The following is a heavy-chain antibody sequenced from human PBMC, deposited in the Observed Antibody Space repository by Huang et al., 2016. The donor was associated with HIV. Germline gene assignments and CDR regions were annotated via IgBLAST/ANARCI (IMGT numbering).Heavy chain of an antibody. D-gene: IGHD5-12*01. CDR3: TREYTVAGAFDL. CDR2: ISNDGSSR. J-gene: IGHJ3*01. CDR1: GFSFANYA. Sequence: QVQLVESGGGVVQPGRSLRLSCAGSGFSFANYAMQWVRQAPGKRLECVTFISNDGSSRYYADSVKGRFTISRDNVKNALYLQMNRLRGDDTAVYYCTREYTVAGAFDLWGQGTMVTVSS. V-gene: IGHV3-30-3*01.